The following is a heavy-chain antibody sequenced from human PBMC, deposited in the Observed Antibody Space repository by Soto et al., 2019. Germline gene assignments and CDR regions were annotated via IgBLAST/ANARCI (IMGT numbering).Heavy chain of an antibody. V-gene: IGHV3-30*03. D-gene: IGHD6-19*01. Sequence: QVQLVESGGGVVQPGKSLRLSCAASGFPFSRHAMYWVRQAPGKGLEWVATISVDGGLKYYADSVKGRFTFSRDNSKNMLYLQLNSLRPEDTAVFYCVRYHGWKTVAGTGYFDLWGQGTLVPVSS. CDR2: ISVDGGLK. CDR3: VRYHGWKTVAGTGYFDL. CDR1: GFPFSRHA. J-gene: IGHJ4*02.